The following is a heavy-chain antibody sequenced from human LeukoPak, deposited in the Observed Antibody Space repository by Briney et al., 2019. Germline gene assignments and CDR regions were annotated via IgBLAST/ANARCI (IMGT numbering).Heavy chain of an antibody. CDR2: ISSSSSYI. V-gene: IGHV3-21*01. CDR1: GFTFSSYS. CDR3: ARVYDSSGYYNQNHDY. J-gene: IGHJ4*02. D-gene: IGHD3-22*01. Sequence: GGSLRLSCAASGFTFSSYSMNWVRQAPGKGLEWVSSISSSSSYIYYADSVKGRFTISRDNAKNSLYLQMNSLRAEDTAAYYCARVYDSSGYYNQNHDYWGQGTLVTVSS.